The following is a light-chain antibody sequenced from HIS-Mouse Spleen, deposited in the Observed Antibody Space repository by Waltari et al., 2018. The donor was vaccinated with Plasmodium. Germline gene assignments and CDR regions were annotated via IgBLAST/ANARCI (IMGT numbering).Light chain of an antibody. CDR2: KDS. Sequence: SYELTQPPSVSVSPGQTARITCSGDALPKQYAYWYQQKPGQAPVLVIYKDSERPSGLPERCSGSSSGTTVTLTISGVQAEDEADYYCQSADSSGTPNWVFGGGTKLTVL. CDR1: ALPKQY. V-gene: IGLV3-25*03. CDR3: QSADSSGTPNWV. J-gene: IGLJ3*02.